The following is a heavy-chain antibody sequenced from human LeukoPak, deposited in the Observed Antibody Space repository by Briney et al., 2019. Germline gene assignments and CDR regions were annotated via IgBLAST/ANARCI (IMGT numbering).Heavy chain of an antibody. CDR1: GFTFSSYA. D-gene: IGHD3-22*01. V-gene: IGHV3-23*01. Sequence: GGSLRLSCAASGFTFSSYAMSWVRQAPGKGLEWVSAISGSGGSTYYADSVKGRFTISRDNSKNTLYLQMNSLRAEDTAVYYCAKQIKVVVVPNLFDYWGQGTLVTVSS. J-gene: IGHJ4*02. CDR3: AKQIKVVVVPNLFDY. CDR2: ISGSGGST.